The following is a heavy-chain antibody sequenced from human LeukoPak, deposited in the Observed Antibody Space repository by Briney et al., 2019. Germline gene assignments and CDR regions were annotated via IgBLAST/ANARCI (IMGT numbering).Heavy chain of an antibody. V-gene: IGHV3-30*02. Sequence: GGSLRLSCAASGFTFSSYGMHWVRQAPGKGLEWVAFIRYDGSNKYYADSVKGRFTISRDNSKNTLYLQMNRLRAEDTAIYYCARDRSSGYGMDVWGQGTTVTVSS. D-gene: IGHD6-19*01. CDR1: GFTFSSYG. CDR2: IRYDGSNK. CDR3: ARDRSSGYGMDV. J-gene: IGHJ6*02.